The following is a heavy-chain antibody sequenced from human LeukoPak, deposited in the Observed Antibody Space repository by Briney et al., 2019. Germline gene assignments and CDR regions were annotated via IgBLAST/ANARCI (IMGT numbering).Heavy chain of an antibody. V-gene: IGHV3-21*01. Sequence: GGSLRLSCAASGFTFSSYSMNWVRQAPGKGLEWVSSISSSSSYIYYADSVKGRFTISRDNAKNSLYLQMNSLRAEDTAVYYCAREEGGAVVAGEEELDYYYGMDVWGQGTTVTVSS. J-gene: IGHJ6*02. D-gene: IGHD6-19*01. CDR3: AREEGGAVVAGEEELDYYYGMDV. CDR2: ISSSSSYI. CDR1: GFTFSSYS.